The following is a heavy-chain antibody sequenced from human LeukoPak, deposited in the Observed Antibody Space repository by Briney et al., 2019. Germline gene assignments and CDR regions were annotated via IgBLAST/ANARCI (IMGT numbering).Heavy chain of an antibody. CDR2: IIPIFGTA. CDR3: ARGVVVTAHWFDP. CDR1: GGTFSSYA. J-gene: IGHJ5*02. V-gene: IGHV1-69*01. D-gene: IGHD2-21*02. Sequence: ASVKVSCKASGGTFSSYAISWVRQAPGQGLEWMGGIIPIFGTANYAQRFQGRVTITADESTSTAYMELSSLRSEDTAVYYCARGVVVTAHWFDPWGQGTLVTVSS.